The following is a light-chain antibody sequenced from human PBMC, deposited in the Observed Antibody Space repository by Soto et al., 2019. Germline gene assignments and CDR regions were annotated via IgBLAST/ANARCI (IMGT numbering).Light chain of an antibody. V-gene: IGKV3-15*01. J-gene: IGKJ4*01. CDR3: QQYNNWPPLT. Sequence: EIVMTQSPATLSVSPGERATLSCRASQSISTNLAWYQQKPGQAPRLLIYGASTRATGIPARFSGSGSGTDFTLTISSPQSEDFAVYYWQQYNNWPPLTFGGGTKVEIK. CDR2: GAS. CDR1: QSISTN.